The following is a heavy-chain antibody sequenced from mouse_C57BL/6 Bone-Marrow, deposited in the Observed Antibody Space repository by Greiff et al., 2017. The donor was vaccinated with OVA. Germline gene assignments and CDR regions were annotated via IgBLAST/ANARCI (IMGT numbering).Heavy chain of an antibody. CDR3: RRGYSNYYAMDY. CDR2: IDPETGGT. CDR1: GYTITDYE. V-gene: IGHV1-15*01. J-gene: IGHJ4*01. D-gene: IGHD2-5*01. Sequence: QVQLQQSGAELVRPGASVTLSCKASGYTITDYEMHWVKQTPVHGLEWIGAIDPETGGTAYNQKFKGKAILTADKSSSTAYMELRSRTSEDAAVYYCRRGYSNYYAMDYWGQGTSVTVSA.